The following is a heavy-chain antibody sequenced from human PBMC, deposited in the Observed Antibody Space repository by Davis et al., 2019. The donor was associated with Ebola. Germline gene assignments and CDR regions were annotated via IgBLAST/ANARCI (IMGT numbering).Heavy chain of an antibody. J-gene: IGHJ3*02. CDR2: ISAYNGNT. CDR1: GYTFKNYA. V-gene: IGHV1-18*01. CDR3: ARTSIVGTTTTASDI. D-gene: IGHD1-26*01. Sequence: ASVKVSCKASGYTFKNYAVSWVRQAPGQGLEWMGWISAYNGNTNYAQILQGRVTMTTDTSTGTAYMELRSLRSDDTAVYFCARTSIVGTTTTASDIWGQGTKVTVSS.